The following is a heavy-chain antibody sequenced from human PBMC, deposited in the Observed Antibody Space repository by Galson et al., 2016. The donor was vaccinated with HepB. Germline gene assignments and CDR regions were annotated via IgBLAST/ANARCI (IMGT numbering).Heavy chain of an antibody. CDR2: SIPILGMA. V-gene: IGHV1-69*04. Sequence: SVKVSCKASGGTFSSYAFSWVRQAPGQGLEWVGRSIPILGMANYAQKFQGRVTITADNSTSTTHMELSSLTYEDTAVYYCARDAVAVAGTPHFYHYGMDVWGQGTTVTVSS. CDR1: GGTFSSYA. CDR3: ARDAVAVAGTPHFYHYGMDV. J-gene: IGHJ6*02. D-gene: IGHD6-13*01.